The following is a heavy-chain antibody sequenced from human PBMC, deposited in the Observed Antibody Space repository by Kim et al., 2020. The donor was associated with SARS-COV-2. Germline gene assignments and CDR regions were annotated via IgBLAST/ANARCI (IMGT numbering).Heavy chain of an antibody. CDR3: AKDRTTGWYDGGSDY. Sequence: GGSLRLSCAASGFVFSSYAMSWVRQAPGKGLEWVSAIYRDDTNTYYADSVKDWFTISRDNSKNTLYLQMDSLKADDTAVYYCAKDRTTGWYDGGSDYWG. V-gene: IGHV3-23*03. D-gene: IGHD6-19*01. J-gene: IGHJ6*03. CDR2: IYRDDTNT. CDR1: GFVFSSYA.